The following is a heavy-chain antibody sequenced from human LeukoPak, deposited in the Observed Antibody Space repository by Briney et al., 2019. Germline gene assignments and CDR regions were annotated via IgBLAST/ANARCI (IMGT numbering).Heavy chain of an antibody. CDR3: ARGPLYNILTGFKIAVKNFDY. V-gene: IGHV3-30*03. CDR2: ISYDGSNK. D-gene: IGHD3-9*01. J-gene: IGHJ4*02. CDR1: GFTFSNYD. Sequence: PGGSLRLSCAASGFTFSNYDMRWVRQAPGKGLEWVAVISYDGSNKYFTDSVKGRFTISRDNSKNTLYLQMNSLRAEDTAVYYCARGPLYNILTGFKIAVKNFDYWGQGTLVTVSS.